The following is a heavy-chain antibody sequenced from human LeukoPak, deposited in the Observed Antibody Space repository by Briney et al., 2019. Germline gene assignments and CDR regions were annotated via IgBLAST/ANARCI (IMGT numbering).Heavy chain of an antibody. CDR2: TYTSGST. D-gene: IGHD5-24*01. J-gene: IGHJ5*02. Sequence: SQTLSLTCTVSGGSISSGSYYWSWIRQPAGKGLEWIGRTYTSGSTNYNPSLKSRVTISVDTSKNQFSLKLSSVTAADTAVYYCAKQMATILAWFDPWGQGTLVTVSS. CDR1: GGSISSGSYY. CDR3: AKQMATILAWFDP. V-gene: IGHV4-61*02.